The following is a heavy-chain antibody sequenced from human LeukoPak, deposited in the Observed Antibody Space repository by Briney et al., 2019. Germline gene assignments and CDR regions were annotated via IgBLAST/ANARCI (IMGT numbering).Heavy chain of an antibody. D-gene: IGHD6-13*01. J-gene: IGHJ4*02. CDR3: ARVDSSSSWYGY. CDR2: IYSGGST. Sequence: GGSLRLSCAASGFTVSSNDMSWVRQAPGKGLELVSVIYSGGSTYFADSVKGRFPISRDNSKNTLYLQMNSLRAEDTAVYYCARVDSSSSWYGYWGQGTLVTVSS. CDR1: GFTVSSND. V-gene: IGHV3-53*01.